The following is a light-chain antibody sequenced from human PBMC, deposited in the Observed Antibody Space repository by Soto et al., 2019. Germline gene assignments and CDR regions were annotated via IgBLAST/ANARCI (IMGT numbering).Light chain of an antibody. CDR3: QQYGSSPLFT. Sequence: IVLTQSPGTLSLSPGERATLSCRASQSVSSSYLAWYQQKPGQAPRLLIYGASSRATGIPDRFSGSGSGTDFTITISRLEPEDFAVYYCQQYGSSPLFTFGPGTKVDIK. CDR2: GAS. J-gene: IGKJ3*01. V-gene: IGKV3-20*01. CDR1: QSVSSSY.